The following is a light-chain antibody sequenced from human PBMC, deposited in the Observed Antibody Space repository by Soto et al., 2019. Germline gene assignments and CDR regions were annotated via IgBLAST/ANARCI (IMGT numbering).Light chain of an antibody. J-gene: IGLJ3*02. CDR2: EVS. CDR3: SSYTSSSTRV. CDR1: SSDVGGYNY. V-gene: IGLV2-14*01. Sequence: QSVLTQPASVSGSPGQSITISCTGTSSDVGGYNYVSWYQQHPGKAPKLMIYEVSNRPSGVSNRFSGSKSGNTASLTISGLQAEDGADYYCSSYTSSSTRVLGGGTQLTVL.